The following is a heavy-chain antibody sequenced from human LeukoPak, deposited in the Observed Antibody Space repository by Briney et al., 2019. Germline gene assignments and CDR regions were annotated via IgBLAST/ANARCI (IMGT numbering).Heavy chain of an antibody. V-gene: IGHV4-59*08. D-gene: IGHD6-19*01. Sequence: SETLSLTCTVSGGSISSYYWSWIRQPPGKGLEWIGYIYYSGSTNYNPSLKSRVTISVDTSKNQFSLKLSSVTAADTAVYYCARQPSDSSGWGPQVPNFDYWGQGTLVTVSS. CDR1: GGSISSYY. CDR3: ARQPSDSSGWGPQVPNFDY. J-gene: IGHJ4*02. CDR2: IYYSGST.